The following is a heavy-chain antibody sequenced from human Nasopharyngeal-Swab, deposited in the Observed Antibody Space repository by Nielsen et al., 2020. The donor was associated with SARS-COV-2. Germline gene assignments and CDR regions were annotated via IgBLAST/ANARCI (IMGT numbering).Heavy chain of an antibody. V-gene: IGHV3-33*01. J-gene: IGHJ3*02. CDR3: AREGPYSGTNVFDI. Sequence: GESLKISCAASGFSFSNHGMHWVRQAPGKGLEWVAVIWSDGKKTKYADSVKGRLTISRDKSRNTLYLQMNNLRVEDTAIYYCAREGPYSGTNVFDIWGQGTMVTVSS. CDR2: IWSDGKKT. CDR1: GFSFSNHG. D-gene: IGHD5-12*01.